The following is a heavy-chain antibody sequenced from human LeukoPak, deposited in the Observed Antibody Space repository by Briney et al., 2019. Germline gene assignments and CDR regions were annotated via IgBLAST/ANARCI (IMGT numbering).Heavy chain of an antibody. CDR3: ARDAQGMDV. V-gene: IGHV3-48*01. Sequence: GGSLRLSCAGSGFTFSSYSMNWVRQAPGKGLEWISYISSSSSTIYYSDSVKGRFTISRDNAKNSLYLQMNSLRAEDTAVYYCARDAQGMDVWGQGTTVTVSS. CDR2: ISSSSSTI. CDR1: GFTFSSYS. J-gene: IGHJ6*02.